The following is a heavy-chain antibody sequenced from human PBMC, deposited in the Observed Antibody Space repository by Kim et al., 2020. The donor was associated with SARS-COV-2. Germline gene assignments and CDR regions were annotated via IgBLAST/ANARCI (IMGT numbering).Heavy chain of an antibody. Sequence: GGSLRLSCAASGFTFSNAWMSWVRQAPGKGLEWVGRIKSKTDGGTTDYAAPVKGRFTISRDDSKNTLYLQMNSLKTEDTAVYYCTTAYPVIVVVLDAFDIWGQGTMVTVSS. D-gene: IGHD3-22*01. CDR3: TTAYPVIVVVLDAFDI. CDR1: GFTFSNAW. J-gene: IGHJ3*02. CDR2: IKSKTDGGTT. V-gene: IGHV3-15*01.